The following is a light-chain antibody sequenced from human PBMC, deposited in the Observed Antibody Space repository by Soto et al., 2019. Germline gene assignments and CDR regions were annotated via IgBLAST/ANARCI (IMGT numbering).Light chain of an antibody. Sequence: EIVMTQSPATLSVSPGERATLSCRASQSVSSNLAWYQQKPGQAPRLLIYGASTRATGIPARFSGSGSGTEFTLTISRLEPEDFAVYYCHQYGSSPRTFGQGTKVDIK. J-gene: IGKJ1*01. CDR1: QSVSSN. CDR3: HQYGSSPRT. CDR2: GAS. V-gene: IGKV3-15*01.